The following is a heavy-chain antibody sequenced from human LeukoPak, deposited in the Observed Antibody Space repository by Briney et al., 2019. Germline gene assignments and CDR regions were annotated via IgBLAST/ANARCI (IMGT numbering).Heavy chain of an antibody. J-gene: IGHJ6*02. CDR3: AKDSTYYYGSGSYYNPRYYGMDV. V-gene: IGHV3-9*01. CDR2: ISWNSGSI. Sequence: PGGSLRLSCAASGFTFSSYAMSWVRQAPGKGLEWVSGISWNSGSIGYADSVKGRFTISRDNAKNSLYLQMNSLRAEDTALYYCAKDSTYYYGSGSYYNPRYYGMDVWGQGTTVTVSS. CDR1: GFTFSSYA. D-gene: IGHD3-10*01.